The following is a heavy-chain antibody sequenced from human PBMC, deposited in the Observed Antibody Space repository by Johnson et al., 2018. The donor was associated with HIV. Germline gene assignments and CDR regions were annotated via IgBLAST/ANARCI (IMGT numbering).Heavy chain of an antibody. CDR1: GFTFSSFG. V-gene: IGHV3-30*19. Sequence: QVQLVESGGGAVQPGSSLRLSCAASGFTFSSFGMHWVRQAPGQGLEWVAVISHDGSNTYYADSVKGRFTISRDNSKNSLYLQMNSLRAEDTAVYYCARDPYGSGPYVAFDIWGQGTMVTVSS. J-gene: IGHJ3*02. CDR2: ISHDGSNT. D-gene: IGHD3-10*01. CDR3: ARDPYGSGPYVAFDI.